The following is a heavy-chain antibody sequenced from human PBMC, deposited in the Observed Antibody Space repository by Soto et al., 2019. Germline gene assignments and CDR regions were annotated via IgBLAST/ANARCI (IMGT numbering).Heavy chain of an antibody. J-gene: IGHJ4*02. V-gene: IGHV1-18*01. CDR3: ASLYGDPGGYYFDY. CDR2: ISAYNGNT. D-gene: IGHD4-17*01. Sequence: GASVKVSCKASGYTFTSYGIIWVRQAPGQGLEWMGWISAYNGNTNYAQKLQGRVTMTTDTSTSTAYMELRSLRSDDTAVYYCASLYGDPGGYYFDYWGQGTLVTSPQ. CDR1: GYTFTSYG.